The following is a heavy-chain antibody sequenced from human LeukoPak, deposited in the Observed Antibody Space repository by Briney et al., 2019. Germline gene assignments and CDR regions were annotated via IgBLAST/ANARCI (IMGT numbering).Heavy chain of an antibody. Sequence: PGGSLRLSCAASGFTFDDYAMHWVRQAPGKGLEWVSGISWNSGSIGYADSVKGRFTISRDNAKNSLYLQMNSLRAEDTALYYCAKDIGLFGSGSHYYGMDVWGQGTTVTVSS. CDR1: GFTFDDYA. CDR3: AKDIGLFGSGSHYYGMDV. V-gene: IGHV3-9*01. CDR2: ISWNSGSI. D-gene: IGHD3-10*01. J-gene: IGHJ6*02.